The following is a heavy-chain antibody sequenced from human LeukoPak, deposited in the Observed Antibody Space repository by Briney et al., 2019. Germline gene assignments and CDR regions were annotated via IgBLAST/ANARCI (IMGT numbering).Heavy chain of an antibody. Sequence: PGGSLRLSCAASGFTVSSNYMSWVRQAPGKGLEWVSVIYSGGSTYYADSVKGRFTISRDNSKNSLYLQMNSLRAEDTAVYYCARSQWLLHFDYWGQGTLVTVSS. CDR1: GFTVSSNY. CDR3: ARSQWLLHFDY. J-gene: IGHJ4*02. CDR2: IYSGGST. D-gene: IGHD6-19*01. V-gene: IGHV3-66*01.